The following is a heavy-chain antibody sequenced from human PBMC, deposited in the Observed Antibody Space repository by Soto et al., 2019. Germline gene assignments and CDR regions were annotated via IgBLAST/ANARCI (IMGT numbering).Heavy chain of an antibody. CDR1: GYSFTSYW. Sequence: HGESLKIACKVSGYSFTSYWISWVRQMPGKGLEWMGRIDPSDSYTNYSPSFQGHVTISADKSISTAYLQWSSLKASDTAMYYCARLAYCGGDCYPHYYYGMDVWGQGTTVTVSS. V-gene: IGHV5-10-1*01. CDR2: IDPSDSYT. CDR3: ARLAYCGGDCYPHYYYGMDV. J-gene: IGHJ6*02. D-gene: IGHD2-21*02.